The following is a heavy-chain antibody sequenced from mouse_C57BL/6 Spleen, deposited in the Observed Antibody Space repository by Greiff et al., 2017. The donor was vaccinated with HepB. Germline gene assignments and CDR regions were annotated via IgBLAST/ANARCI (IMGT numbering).Heavy chain of an antibody. CDR1: GYTFTSYW. CDR3: ASVYGKYAMDY. Sequence: QVQLQQPGAELVKPGASVKLSCKASGYTFTSYWMQWVKQRPGQGLEWIGEIDPSDSYTNYNQKFKGKATLTVDTSSSTAYMQLSSLTSEDSAVYYCASVYGKYAMDYWGQGTSVTVSS. V-gene: IGHV1-50*01. J-gene: IGHJ4*01. D-gene: IGHD2-1*01. CDR2: IDPSDSYT.